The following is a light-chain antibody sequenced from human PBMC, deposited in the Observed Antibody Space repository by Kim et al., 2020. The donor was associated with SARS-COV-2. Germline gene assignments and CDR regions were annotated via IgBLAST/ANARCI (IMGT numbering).Light chain of an antibody. CDR1: QIVSNN. CDR3: QHYSNWPRT. V-gene: IGKV3-15*01. Sequence: SAGEGTTLSCRTNQIVSNNVAWYQQIPGQPPRLLIYDVSTRATGIPARFSGSGSGTDFSLTISSLQSEDFAVYYCQHYSNWPRTFGQGTKVDIK. CDR2: DVS. J-gene: IGKJ1*01.